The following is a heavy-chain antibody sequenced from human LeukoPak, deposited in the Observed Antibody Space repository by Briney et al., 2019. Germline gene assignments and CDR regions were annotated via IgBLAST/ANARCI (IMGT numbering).Heavy chain of an antibody. CDR1: GGSISSDY. CDR2: IYNRGSP. Sequence: SETLSLTCIVSGGSISSDYWSWIRQSPGKGLEWIGYIYNRGSPNYNPSLKSRLTISLDTSKNRLSLRLTSVTAADTAVYYCARGSGIHAWNLQHWGQGILVTVSS. CDR3: ARGSGIHAWNLQH. J-gene: IGHJ1*01. D-gene: IGHD1-1*01. V-gene: IGHV4-59*01.